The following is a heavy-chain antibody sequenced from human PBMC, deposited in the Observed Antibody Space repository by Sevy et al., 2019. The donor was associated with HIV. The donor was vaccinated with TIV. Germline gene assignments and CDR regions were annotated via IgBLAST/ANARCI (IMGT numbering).Heavy chain of an antibody. V-gene: IGHV5-51*01. CDR3: ARYPIVVVPAAEYYFDY. CDR1: GYTFSNYW. CDR2: IYPGDSDT. Sequence: GESLKISCKGSGYTFSNYWIGWVRQMPGKGLEWMGVIYPGDSDTRYSPSFQAKVNISADKSSSTAYLQWSSLNTSDTAIYYCARYPIVVVPAAEYYFDYWGQGTLVTVSS. J-gene: IGHJ4*02. D-gene: IGHD2-2*01.